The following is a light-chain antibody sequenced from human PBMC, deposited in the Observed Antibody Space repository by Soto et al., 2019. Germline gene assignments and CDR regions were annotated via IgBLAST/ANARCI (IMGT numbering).Light chain of an antibody. CDR1: QTIDNN. Sequence: DIQMTQSPSSLSASVGDRVTITCRASQTIDNNLNWYQQKPGKAPRLLIYVAFSLQSGVPSRFSGSGSGTDFTLTISSLHPDDFATYYCQQSLSIPYTFGQGTILEIK. CDR2: VAF. CDR3: QQSLSIPYT. J-gene: IGKJ2*01. V-gene: IGKV1-39*01.